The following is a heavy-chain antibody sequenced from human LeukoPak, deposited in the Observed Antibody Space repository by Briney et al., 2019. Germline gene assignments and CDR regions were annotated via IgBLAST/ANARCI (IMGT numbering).Heavy chain of an antibody. CDR1: GFTFSSYA. CDR3: ATSRTFDY. CDR2: INQDGTEK. Sequence: GGSLRLSCAASGFTFSSYAMHWVRQAPGKGLEWVANINQDGTEKFYVASVKGRFTISRDNAKNSLYLQMNSLTGEDTAVYYCATSRTFDYWGQGTLVTVSS. J-gene: IGHJ4*01. V-gene: IGHV3-7*01. D-gene: IGHD1-7*01.